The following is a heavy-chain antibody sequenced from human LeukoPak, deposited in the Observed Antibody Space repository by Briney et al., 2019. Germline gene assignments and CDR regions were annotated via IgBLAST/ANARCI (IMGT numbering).Heavy chain of an antibody. D-gene: IGHD3-10*01. CDR2: IYHSGST. J-gene: IGHJ5*02. CDR1: GGSICSSNW. CDR3: ARVVSYYNVLESWFDP. Sequence: SGTLSLTCAVCGGSICSSNWWSWVRQPPGKGLEWIGEIYHSGSTNYNPSLKSRVTISVDKSKNQFSLKLSSVTAADTAVYYCARVVSYYNVLESWFDPWGQGTLVTVSS. V-gene: IGHV4-4*02.